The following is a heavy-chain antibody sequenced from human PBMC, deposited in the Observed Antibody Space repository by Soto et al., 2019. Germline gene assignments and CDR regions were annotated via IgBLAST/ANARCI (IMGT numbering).Heavy chain of an antibody. CDR3: ARVPKGHIAGEY. V-gene: IGHV1-18*01. Sequence: QVQLVQSGAEVEKPGASVKVSCKASGYTFTSYGINWVRQAPGQGLEWMGWISAYNGNTNYAQKLQGRVTMTTDTSTSTAYMELRSLRSDDTAMYSCARVPKGHIAGEYWGQGTLVTVSS. CDR1: GYTFTSYG. J-gene: IGHJ4*02. CDR2: ISAYNGNT. D-gene: IGHD6-13*01.